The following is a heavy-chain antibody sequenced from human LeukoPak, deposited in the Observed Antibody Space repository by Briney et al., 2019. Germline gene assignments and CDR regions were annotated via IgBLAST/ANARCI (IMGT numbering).Heavy chain of an antibody. CDR2: IIPIFGTA. V-gene: IGHV1-69*06. CDR1: GYTFTGYY. D-gene: IGHD6-13*01. Sequence: AASVKVSCKASGYTFTGYYMHWVRQAPGQGLEWMGGIIPIFGTANYAQKFQGRVTITADKSTSTAYMELSSLRSEDTAVYYCARKAVAAAGAPFDYWGQGTLVTVSS. CDR3: ARKAVAAAGAPFDY. J-gene: IGHJ4*02.